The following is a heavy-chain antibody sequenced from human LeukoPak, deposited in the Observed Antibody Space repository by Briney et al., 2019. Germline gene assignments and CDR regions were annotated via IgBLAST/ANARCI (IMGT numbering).Heavy chain of an antibody. CDR2: FDPEDGET. V-gene: IGHV1-24*01. D-gene: IGHD3-3*01. J-gene: IGHJ5*02. Sequence: ASVKVSCKVSGTTLTELSMHWLRQAPGKGLEWMGSFDPEDGETIYAQKFQGRVTMTEDTSTDTAYLEVTSLRSDDTAVYYCAMEKSYLPSNWFYPWGQGTLVTVSS. CDR3: AMEKSYLPSNWFYP. CDR1: GTTLTELS.